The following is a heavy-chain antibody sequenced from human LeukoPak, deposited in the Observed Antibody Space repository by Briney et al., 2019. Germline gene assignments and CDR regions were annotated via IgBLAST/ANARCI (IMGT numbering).Heavy chain of an antibody. CDR3: ARDRGAYYYDTGY. CDR2: IYSGGST. Sequence: GGSLRLSCAASGFTVSSDYMNWVRQAPGKGLEWVSVIYSGGSTYYADSVKGRFTISRDNSKNTLYLQMNSLRAEDTAVYYCARDRGAYYYDTGYWGQGTLVTVSS. D-gene: IGHD3-22*01. V-gene: IGHV3-66*01. J-gene: IGHJ4*02. CDR1: GFTVSSDY.